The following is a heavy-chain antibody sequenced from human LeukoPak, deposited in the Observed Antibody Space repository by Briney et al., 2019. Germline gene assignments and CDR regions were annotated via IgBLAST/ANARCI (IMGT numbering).Heavy chain of an antibody. J-gene: IGHJ4*02. V-gene: IGHV3-30*15. Sequence: PGGSLRLSCAASGFTLSSYAMHWLRQAPGKGVEWVAIISYDGSNEYYADSVKGRFTISRDNSKNTLYLQMSSLRADDTAIYYCTRGRGSYSLDYWGRGTLVTVSS. D-gene: IGHD1-26*01. CDR3: TRGRGSYSLDY. CDR2: ISYDGSNE. CDR1: GFTLSSYA.